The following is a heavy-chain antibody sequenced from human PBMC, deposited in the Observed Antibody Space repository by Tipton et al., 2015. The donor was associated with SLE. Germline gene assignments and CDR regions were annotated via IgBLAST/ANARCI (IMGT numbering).Heavy chain of an antibody. CDR1: GYSISSGYY. D-gene: IGHD4-17*01. Sequence: TLSLTCVVSGYSISSGYYRGGVRPPPGKGREWVGSIYHGGTHYNPSLKSRVTISVDPSKNQFSLKLSSVTAADTAVYYCARDYGADYYYGGMDVWGQGTTVTVSS. J-gene: IGHJ6*02. V-gene: IGHV4-38-2*01. CDR2: IYHGGT. CDR3: ARDYGADYYYGGMDV.